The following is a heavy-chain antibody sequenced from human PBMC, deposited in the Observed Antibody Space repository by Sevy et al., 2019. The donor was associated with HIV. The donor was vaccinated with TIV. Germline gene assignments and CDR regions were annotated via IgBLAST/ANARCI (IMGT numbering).Heavy chain of an antibody. Sequence: GGSLRLSCAASGFTFSSYAMSWVRQAPGKGLEWVSAISGSGGSTYYADSVKGRFTISRDNSKNTLYLQMNSLRAEDTAVYYCANSLQTPDHTIFGVVINKSFDYWGQGTLVTISS. J-gene: IGHJ4*02. V-gene: IGHV3-23*01. CDR3: ANSLQTPDHTIFGVVINKSFDY. CDR1: GFTFSSYA. D-gene: IGHD3-3*01. CDR2: ISGSGGST.